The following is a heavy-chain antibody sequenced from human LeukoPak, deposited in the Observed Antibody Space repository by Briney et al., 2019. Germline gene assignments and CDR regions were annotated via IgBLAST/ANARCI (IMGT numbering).Heavy chain of an antibody. CDR1: GFTFSSYA. J-gene: IGHJ4*02. CDR3: ARRGSWELLDY. CDR2: ISGSGGST. D-gene: IGHD1-26*01. V-gene: IGHV3-23*01. Sequence: GGSLRLSCAASGFTFSSYAMSCVRQAPGKGLEWVSAISGSGGSTYYADSVKGRFTISRDNAKNSLYLQMNSLRAEDTAVYYCARRGSWELLDYWGQGTLVTVSS.